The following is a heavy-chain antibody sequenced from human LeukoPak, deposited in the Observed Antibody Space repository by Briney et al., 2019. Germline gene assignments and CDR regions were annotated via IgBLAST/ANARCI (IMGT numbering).Heavy chain of an antibody. CDR2: ISSSSSYI. Sequence: PGGSLRLSCAASGFTFSSYSMNWVRQAPGKGLEWVSSISSSSSYIYYADSVKGRFTISRDNAKNSLYLQMNSLRAEDTAVYYCARDILASTSTLGYYYDSSGYLSWGQGTLVTVSS. V-gene: IGHV3-21*01. D-gene: IGHD3-22*01. CDR1: GFTFSSYS. J-gene: IGHJ5*02. CDR3: ARDILASTSTLGYYYDSSGYLS.